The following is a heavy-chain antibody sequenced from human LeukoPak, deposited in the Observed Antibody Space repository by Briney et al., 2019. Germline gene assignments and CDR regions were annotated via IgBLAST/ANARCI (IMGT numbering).Heavy chain of an antibody. CDR2: IRRKTDGGTT. CDR1: GFTFSNVW. D-gene: IGHD3-10*01. J-gene: IGHJ4*02. V-gene: IGHV3-15*01. CDR3: TRVRARALRGATDY. Sequence: PGGSLRLSCAASGFTFSNVWMSWVRQVPGKGLEWVGRIRRKTDGGTTDHAAPVKGRLTISRDDSKSIAYLQMNSLKTEDTAVYYCTRVRARALRGATDYWGQGTLVTVSS.